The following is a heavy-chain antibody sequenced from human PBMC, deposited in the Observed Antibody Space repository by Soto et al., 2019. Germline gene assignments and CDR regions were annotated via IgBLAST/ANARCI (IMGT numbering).Heavy chain of an antibody. Sequence: HVQLVQSGGEVKKPGASVKVSCKASGYTFPSFAFNWLRQAPGQGLEWMGWITAYNGDTKYVQKFQGRVTMTTATSTSTSDMELRSPSSDDTAVYYCAGFLQDAPGYWDYWGQGTLVTVSS. J-gene: IGHJ4*02. CDR3: AGFLQDAPGYWDY. CDR1: GYTFPSFA. D-gene: IGHD2-8*02. CDR2: ITAYNGDT. V-gene: IGHV1-18*01.